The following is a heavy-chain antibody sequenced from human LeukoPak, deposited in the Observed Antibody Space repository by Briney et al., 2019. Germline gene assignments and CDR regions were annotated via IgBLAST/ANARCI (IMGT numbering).Heavy chain of an antibody. Sequence: SETLSLTCTVSGGSISSGGYYWSWIRQHPGKGLEWIGYIYYSGSTYYNPSLKSRVTISVDTSKNQFSLKPSSVTAADTAVYYCARDLGHYYDSSGNAFDIWGQGTMVTVSS. J-gene: IGHJ3*02. CDR2: IYYSGST. CDR1: GGSISSGGYY. V-gene: IGHV4-31*03. D-gene: IGHD3-22*01. CDR3: ARDLGHYYDSSGNAFDI.